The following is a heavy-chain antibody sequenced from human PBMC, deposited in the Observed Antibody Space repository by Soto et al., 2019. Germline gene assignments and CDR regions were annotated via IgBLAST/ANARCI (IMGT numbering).Heavy chain of an antibody. CDR3: ARVAGPDFSHYYGIDV. J-gene: IGHJ6*02. D-gene: IGHD6-19*01. CDR1: GYTFTSYA. V-gene: IGHV1-3*01. Sequence: ASVKVSCKASGYTFTSYAMHWVRQAPGQRLEWMGWINAGNGKGDYAPKFRGRVTFTADEVTTTVYMEMSSLSSGDTAVYYCARVAGPDFSHYYGIDVWGQGTTVTV. CDR2: INAGNGKG.